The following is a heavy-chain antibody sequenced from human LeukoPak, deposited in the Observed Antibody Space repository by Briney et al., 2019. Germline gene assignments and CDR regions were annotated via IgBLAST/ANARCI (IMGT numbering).Heavy chain of an antibody. D-gene: IGHD1-26*01. CDR2: ISSSGSTI. CDR3: AKYPGGFTGIVNYYHMDV. CDR1: GFTFNNYN. J-gene: IGHJ6*03. V-gene: IGHV3-48*04. Sequence: GGSLRLSCATSGFTFNNYNMNWVRQAPGKGLEWVSYISSSGSTIYYADSVKGRFTISRDNAKNSLYLQMNSLRAEDTALYYCAKYPGGFTGIVNYYHMDVWGKGTTVTVSS.